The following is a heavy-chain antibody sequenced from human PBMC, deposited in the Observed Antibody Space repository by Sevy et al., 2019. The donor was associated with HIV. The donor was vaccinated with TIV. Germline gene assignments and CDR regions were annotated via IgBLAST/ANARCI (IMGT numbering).Heavy chain of an antibody. Sequence: SETLSLTCTVSVDSISGYYWSWIRQPPGKGLEWIGYFYYSGRTNYSPSLKSRATISVDTSKNQISLTLTSVTAADTAIYYCANGISARLDYWGQGTLVTVSS. V-gene: IGHV4-59*01. J-gene: IGHJ4*02. CDR2: FYYSGRT. CDR3: ANGISARLDY. D-gene: IGHD6-6*01. CDR1: VDSISGYY.